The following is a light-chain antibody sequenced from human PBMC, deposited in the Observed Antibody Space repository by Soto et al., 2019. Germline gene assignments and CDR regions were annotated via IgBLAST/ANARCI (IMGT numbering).Light chain of an antibody. V-gene: IGLV2-14*01. CDR1: SSDVGGYEY. Sequence: QSVLTQPASVSGSPGQSITISCTGTSSDVGGYEYVSWYQQHPGKAPKLVIYEVNNRASEISTRFSGSRSGNTASLTISALQTGDEADYYCNSYTNKSTWVFGGGTKLNVL. CDR3: NSYTNKSTWV. CDR2: EVN. J-gene: IGLJ3*02.